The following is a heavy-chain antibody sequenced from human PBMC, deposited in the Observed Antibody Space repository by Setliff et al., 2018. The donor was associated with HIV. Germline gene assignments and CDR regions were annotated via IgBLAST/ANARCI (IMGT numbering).Heavy chain of an antibody. CDR1: GFTFSSFA. V-gene: IGHV3-30-3*01. Sequence: GGSLRLSCTASGFTFSSFAMHWVRQAPGKGLEWVAVISYDVSNNFFADSVKGRFTISRDNSKNTLYLQMDSLRAEDTAVYYCARASSYYYDSSGYSSYFDYWGQGTLVTVSS. J-gene: IGHJ4*02. CDR2: ISYDVSNN. D-gene: IGHD3-22*01. CDR3: ARASSYYYDSSGYSSYFDY.